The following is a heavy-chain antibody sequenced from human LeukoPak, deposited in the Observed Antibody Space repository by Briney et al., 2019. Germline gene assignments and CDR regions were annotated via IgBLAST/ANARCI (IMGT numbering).Heavy chain of an antibody. CDR2: INPNSGGT. D-gene: IGHD3-3*01. CDR1: GYTFTGYY. J-gene: IGHJ3*02. Sequence: GASVKVSCKASGYTFTGYYMHWVRQAPGQGLEWMGWINPNSGGTNYAQKFQGRVTMTRDTSISTAYMELSRLRSDDTAVYYCARGGIFGVATSRDAFDIWGQGTMVTVSS. V-gene: IGHV1-2*02. CDR3: ARGGIFGVATSRDAFDI.